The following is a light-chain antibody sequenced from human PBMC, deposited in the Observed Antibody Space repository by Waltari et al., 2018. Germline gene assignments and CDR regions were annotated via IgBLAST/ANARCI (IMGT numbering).Light chain of an antibody. CDR1: ASNIGNNV. J-gene: IGLJ3*02. Sequence: QSVLTQPPSASGTPGQGVTISCSGGASNIGNNVVNWYQQVPGKAPKLLLYRIDRRPSGVPDRFSGSKSGTSASLAISGLQSEDEADYYCAAWDDSLNGRWVFGGGTKVTVL. CDR2: RID. V-gene: IGLV1-44*01. CDR3: AAWDDSLNGRWV.